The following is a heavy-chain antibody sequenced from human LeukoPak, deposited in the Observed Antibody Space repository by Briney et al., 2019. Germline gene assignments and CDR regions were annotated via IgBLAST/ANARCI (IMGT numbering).Heavy chain of an antibody. V-gene: IGHV1-2*02. D-gene: IGHD6-13*01. CDR2: INPNSGGT. CDR1: GYTFTGYY. CDR3: ARDFAAANRGHYYYYMDV. J-gene: IGHJ6*03. Sequence: ASVKVSCKASGYTFTGYYMHWVRQAPGQGLEWMGWINPNSGGTNYAQKFQGRVTMTRDTSISTAYMELSRLRSDDTAVYYCARDFAAANRGHYYYYMDVWGKGTTVTASS.